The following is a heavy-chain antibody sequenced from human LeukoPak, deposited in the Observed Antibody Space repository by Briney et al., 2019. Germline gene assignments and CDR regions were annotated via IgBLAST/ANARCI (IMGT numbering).Heavy chain of an antibody. CDR2: ISYDGSNK. Sequence: PGRSLRLSCAASGFTFSSYAMHWVRQAPGKGLEWVAVISYDGSNKYYADSVKGRFTISRDNSKNTLYLQMNSLRAEDTAVYYCARDGYSSSWYNYYYGMDVWGQGTTVTVSS. CDR1: GFTFSSYA. D-gene: IGHD6-13*01. CDR3: ARDGYSSSWYNYYYGMDV. V-gene: IGHV3-30*04. J-gene: IGHJ6*02.